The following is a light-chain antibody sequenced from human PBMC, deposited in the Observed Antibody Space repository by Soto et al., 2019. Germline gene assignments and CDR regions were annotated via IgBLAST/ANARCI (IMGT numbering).Light chain of an antibody. CDR3: QQGDSVPFT. CDR1: QSISTY. CDR2: KAS. V-gene: IGKV1-5*03. J-gene: IGKJ3*01. Sequence: EIKMSQSASTLSAKVGDRVTITCRASQSISTYLAWYHQKPGKAPKLLIYKASSLESGVPSRFSGSGSGTDFSLSITGLQPEDFATYYCQQGDSVPFTFGPVTNVDVK.